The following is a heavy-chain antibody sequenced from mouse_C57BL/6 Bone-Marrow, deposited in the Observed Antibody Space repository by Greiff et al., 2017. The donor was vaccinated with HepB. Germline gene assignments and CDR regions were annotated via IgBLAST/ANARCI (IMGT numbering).Heavy chain of an antibody. Sequence: VQLQQSGPVLVKPGASVKMSCKASGYTFTDYYMNWVKQSHGKSLEWIGVINPYNGGTSYNQRFKGKATLTVDKSSSTAYMELNSLTSEDSAVYYCARDYGSSPAYWGQGTLVTVSA. D-gene: IGHD1-1*01. CDR1: GYTFTDYY. CDR3: ARDYGSSPAY. J-gene: IGHJ3*01. CDR2: INPYNGGT. V-gene: IGHV1-19*01.